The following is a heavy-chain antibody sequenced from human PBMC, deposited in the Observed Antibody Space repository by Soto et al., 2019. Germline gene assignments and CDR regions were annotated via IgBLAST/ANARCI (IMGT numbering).Heavy chain of an antibody. CDR2: IWYDGSNK. Sequence: LRLSCAASGFTFGSYGMHWVRQAPGKGLEWVAVIWYDGSNKYYADSVKGRFTISRDNSKNTLYLQMNSLRAEDTAVYYCARDYYDSSGYYYGESWFDPWGQGTLVTVSS. CDR3: ARDYYDSSGYYYGESWFDP. D-gene: IGHD3-22*01. V-gene: IGHV3-33*01. J-gene: IGHJ5*02. CDR1: GFTFGSYG.